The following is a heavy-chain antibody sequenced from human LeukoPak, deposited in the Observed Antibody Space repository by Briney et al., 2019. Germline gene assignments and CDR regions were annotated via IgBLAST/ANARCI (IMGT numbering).Heavy chain of an antibody. CDR2: INPNSGGT. V-gene: IGHV1-2*02. Sequence: ASVKVSCKASGYTFTGYYMHWVRQAPGQGLEWMGWINPNSGGTNYAQKFQGRVTMTRDTSISTAYMELSKLRSDDTAVYYCARVYSSSSDFDYWGQGTLDTVSS. CDR3: ARVYSSSSDFDY. CDR1: GYTFTGYY. D-gene: IGHD6-6*01. J-gene: IGHJ4*02.